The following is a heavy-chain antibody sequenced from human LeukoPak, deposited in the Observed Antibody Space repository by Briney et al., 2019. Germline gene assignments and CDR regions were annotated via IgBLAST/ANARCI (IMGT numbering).Heavy chain of an antibody. CDR1: GFTFSSYA. V-gene: IGHV3-23*01. CDR2: ISDSGAGT. CDR3: AKHVSGYMKDFDY. Sequence: GGSLRLSCAASGFTFSSYAMTWVRQAPGKGLQWVSTISDSGAGTYYADSVKGRFTISRDNSKNTLHLQMNSLRAEDTAVYYCAKHVSGYMKDFDYWGQGTLVTVSS. D-gene: IGHD5/OR15-5a*01. J-gene: IGHJ4*02.